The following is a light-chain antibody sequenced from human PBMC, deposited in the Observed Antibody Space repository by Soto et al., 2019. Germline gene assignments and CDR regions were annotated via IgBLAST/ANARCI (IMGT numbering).Light chain of an antibody. Sequence: IVSTQSPVTLSLSPREIPTLSCRSSQSINNYLAWYQQKPGQAPRLLIYGASRRATGIPDRFSGSGSGTDFTLTIRSLEPEDFAVYYCQQSSNWPPINCGQGKRREIK. V-gene: IGKV3-11*01. J-gene: IGKJ5*01. CDR3: QQSSNWPPIN. CDR1: QSINNY. CDR2: GAS.